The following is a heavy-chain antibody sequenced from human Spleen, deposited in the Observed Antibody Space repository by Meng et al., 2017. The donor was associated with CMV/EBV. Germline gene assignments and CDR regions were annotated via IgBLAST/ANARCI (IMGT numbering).Heavy chain of an antibody. CDR3: ARDTDCSGGSCYFSEYFQH. V-gene: IGHV3-48*04. CDR2: ISSSSSTI. Sequence: GESLKISCAASGFTFSSYSMNWVRQAPGKGLEWVSYISSSSSTIYYADSVKGRLTISRDNAKNSLYLQMNSLRAEDTAVYYCARDTDCSGGSCYFSEYFQHWGQGTLVTVSS. CDR1: GFTFSSYS. J-gene: IGHJ1*01. D-gene: IGHD2-15*01.